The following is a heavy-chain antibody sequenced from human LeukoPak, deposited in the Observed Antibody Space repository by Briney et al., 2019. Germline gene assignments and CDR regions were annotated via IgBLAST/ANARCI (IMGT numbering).Heavy chain of an antibody. V-gene: IGHV3-48*03. Sequence: GGSLRLSCEASGFTFRTTRMTWVRQAPGKGLEYVSTMSASGDSIHYADPVKGRFTISRDNAKNSLYLQMNDLRVEDTGVYYCAWLFYYYMDVWGKGTMVIVS. J-gene: IGHJ6*03. CDR2: MSASGDSI. CDR1: GFTFRTTR. CDR3: AWLFYYYMDV. D-gene: IGHD3-3*01.